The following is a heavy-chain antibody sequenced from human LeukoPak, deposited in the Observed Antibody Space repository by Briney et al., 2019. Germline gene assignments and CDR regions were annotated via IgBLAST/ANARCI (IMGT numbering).Heavy chain of an antibody. CDR3: AREAAAGTLGFWGFDY. D-gene: IGHD6-13*01. CDR1: GDSVSSNSAA. Sequence: SQTLSLTCATSGDSVSSNSAAWNWIRQSPSRGLGWLGRTYYRSKWYNDYAVSVKSRITINPDTSKNQFSLQLNSVTPEDTAVYCCAREAAAGTLGFWGFDYWGQGTLVTVSS. V-gene: IGHV6-1*01. CDR2: TYYRSKWYN. J-gene: IGHJ4*02.